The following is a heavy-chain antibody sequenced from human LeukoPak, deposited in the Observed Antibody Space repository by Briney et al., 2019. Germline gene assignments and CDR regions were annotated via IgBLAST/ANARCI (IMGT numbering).Heavy chain of an antibody. CDR2: INDNGGQR. Sequence: GGSLRLSCAASGFSFNNNAMTWVGQAPGKGLEWDSNINDNGGQRHYADSVKGRFTISRDNSKNTLFLQMDSLRAEDTAVYYCAKTQWKVGATDYFDYWGQGILVSVSS. CDR1: GFSFNNNA. D-gene: IGHD1-26*01. J-gene: IGHJ4*02. V-gene: IGHV3-23*01. CDR3: AKTQWKVGATDYFDY.